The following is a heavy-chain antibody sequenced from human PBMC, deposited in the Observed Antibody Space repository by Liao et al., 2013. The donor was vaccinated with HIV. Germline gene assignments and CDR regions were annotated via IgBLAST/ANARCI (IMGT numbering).Heavy chain of an antibody. J-gene: IGHJ4*02. CDR2: FYTSGST. CDR3: ARADYYDTSLDY. D-gene: IGHD3-22*01. Sequence: QVQLQESGPGLVKPSQTLSLTCTVSGGSISSGSYYWTWIRQPAGKGLEWIGRFYTSGSTNYNPSLKSRVTISVDTSKNQFSLKLRSVTASDTAVYYCARADYYDTSLDYWGQGTLVTVSS. V-gene: IGHV4-61*02. CDR1: GGSISSGSYY.